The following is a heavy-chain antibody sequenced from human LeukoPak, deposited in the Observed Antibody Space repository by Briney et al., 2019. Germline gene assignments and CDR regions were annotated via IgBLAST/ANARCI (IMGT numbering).Heavy chain of an antibody. CDR2: ISTSGGSS. Sequence: GGSLRLSCAASGFTFSSYAMSWVRQAPGKGLEWVSGISTSGGSSSYADSVKGRFTISRDNPRNTLYMQLNSLRAEDTALYYCAIMHPYYDGSGYWVQWGQGTLVTVSS. V-gene: IGHV3-23*01. CDR3: AIMHPYYDGSGYWVQ. CDR1: GFTFSSYA. D-gene: IGHD3-22*01. J-gene: IGHJ4*02.